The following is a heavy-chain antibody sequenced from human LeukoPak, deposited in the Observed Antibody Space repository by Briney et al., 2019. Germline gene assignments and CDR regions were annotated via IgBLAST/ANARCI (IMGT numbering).Heavy chain of an antibody. Sequence: GASLQISCKGSGYIFTNYWIGWVRQMPGKGPEWMGIIHPGDSNIRYSPSFQGRVTISADRSISTAYLQWSSLQASDTGMYYCARFPPGYYGIDVWGQGTTVTVSS. V-gene: IGHV5-51*01. CDR2: IHPGDSNI. CDR3: ARFPPGYYGIDV. J-gene: IGHJ6*02. CDR1: GYIFTNYW.